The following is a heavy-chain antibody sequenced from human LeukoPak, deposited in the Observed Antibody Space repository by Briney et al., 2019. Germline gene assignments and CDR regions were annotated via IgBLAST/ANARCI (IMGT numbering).Heavy chain of an antibody. Sequence: GASVKVSCKASGYTFTSYGISWVRQAPGQGLEWMGWISAYNGNTNYAQKLQGRVTMTTDTSTSTAYMELRSLRSDDTAVYYCARGGYDFWSGYPRFDYWGQGTLVTVSS. CDR1: GYTFTSYG. CDR3: ARGGYDFWSGYPRFDY. J-gene: IGHJ4*02. D-gene: IGHD3-3*01. V-gene: IGHV1-18*01. CDR2: ISAYNGNT.